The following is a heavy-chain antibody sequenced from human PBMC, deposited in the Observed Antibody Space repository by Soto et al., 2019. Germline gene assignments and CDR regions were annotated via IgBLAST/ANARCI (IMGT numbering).Heavy chain of an antibody. V-gene: IGHV4-31*02. CDR3: ARDKGGAALKGSGMDV. CDR1: GGSIGSRDYY. Sequence: QVQVQESGPGLVKPSQTLSLKCSVSGGSIGSRDYYWSWIRQHPEKGLEWIGSIYYNGNTDYNPSLRGRPTMSLDTSMNEFSLKLTSVTAAETAVYYCARDKGGAALKGSGMDVWGQGTTVTVS. J-gene: IGHJ6*02. D-gene: IGHD3-10*01. CDR2: IYYNGNT.